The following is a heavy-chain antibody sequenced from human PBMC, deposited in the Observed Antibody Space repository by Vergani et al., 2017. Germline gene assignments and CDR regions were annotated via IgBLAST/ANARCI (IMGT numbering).Heavy chain of an antibody. CDR3: ARHYDILTGHFDY. V-gene: IGHV3-21*01. J-gene: IGHJ4*02. CDR1: GCTFSSYS. D-gene: IGHD3-9*01. Sequence: EVQLVESGGGLVKPGGSLRLSCAASGCTFSSYSMNWVCQAPGKGLECVSSISSISSYIYYADTVKGRFTISRDNAKNSLYLQMNSLRAEDTAVYYCARHYDILTGHFDYWGQGTLVTVSS. CDR2: ISSISSYI.